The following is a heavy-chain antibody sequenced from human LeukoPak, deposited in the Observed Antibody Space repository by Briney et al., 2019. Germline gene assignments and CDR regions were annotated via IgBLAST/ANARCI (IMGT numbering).Heavy chain of an antibody. J-gene: IGHJ4*02. CDR2: ISGSGGST. Sequence: GGSLRLSCAASEFTFSTYNMNWVRQAPGKGLEWVSAISGSGGSTYYADSVKGRFTISRDNSKNTLYLQMNSLRAEDTAVYYCAKSYYDILTGYPNPIFFDYWGQGTLVTVSS. D-gene: IGHD3-9*01. V-gene: IGHV3-23*01. CDR3: AKSYYDILTGYPNPIFFDY. CDR1: EFTFSTYN.